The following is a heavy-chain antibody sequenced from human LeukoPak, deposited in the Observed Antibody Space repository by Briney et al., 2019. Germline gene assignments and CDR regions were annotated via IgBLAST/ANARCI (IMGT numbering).Heavy chain of an antibody. V-gene: IGHV4-4*07. CDR1: GDSISSYY. Sequence: SETLSLTCTVSGDSISSYYWSWIRQPAGKGLEWIGRIYTSGSTNYNPSLKSRVTMSVDTSKNQFSLKLSSVTAADTAVYYCARAGYCSGGSCYSGYFDYWGQGTLVTVSS. D-gene: IGHD2-15*01. J-gene: IGHJ4*02. CDR2: IYTSGST. CDR3: ARAGYCSGGSCYSGYFDY.